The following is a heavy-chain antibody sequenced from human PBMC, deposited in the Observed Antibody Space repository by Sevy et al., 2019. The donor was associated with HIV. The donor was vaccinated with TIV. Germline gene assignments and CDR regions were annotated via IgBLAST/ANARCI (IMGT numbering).Heavy chain of an antibody. CDR3: ARAVLEISTWRSDY. J-gene: IGHJ4*02. Sequence: GGSLRLSCAASGFTFSSYRMTWVRQAPGKGLEWVSCISSNSAYINFADSVKGRFTISRDNGKNLLYLQMDSLRAEDTAVYYCARAVLEISTWRSDYWGEGTQVTVSS. CDR2: ISSNSAYI. D-gene: IGHD1-1*01. V-gene: IGHV3-21*01. CDR1: GFTFSSYR.